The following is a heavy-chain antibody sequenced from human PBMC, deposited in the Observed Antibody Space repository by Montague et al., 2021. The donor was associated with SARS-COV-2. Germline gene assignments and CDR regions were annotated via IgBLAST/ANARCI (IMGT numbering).Heavy chain of an antibody. V-gene: IGHV6-1*01. J-gene: IGHJ4*02. Sequence: CAISGDSVSSHIAAWNWIRQSPSTGLEWLGRPYYRSKWYNDYAVSVRSRITISPDTSKNQFSLQLNSVTPEDTAVYYCTQERGPGRTTWHYFDYWGQGTLVTVSS. CDR3: TQERGPGRTTWHYFDY. CDR1: GDSVSSHIAA. CDR2: PYYRSKWYN. D-gene: IGHD1-14*01.